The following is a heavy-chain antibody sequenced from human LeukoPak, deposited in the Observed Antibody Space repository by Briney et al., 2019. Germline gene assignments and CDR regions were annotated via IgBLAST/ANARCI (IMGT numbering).Heavy chain of an antibody. CDR3: ASLAARTLGKDY. CDR2: MNPNSGNT. D-gene: IGHD6-6*01. CDR1: GYTFTSYD. J-gene: IGHJ4*02. Sequence: ASVKVSCKASGYTFTSYDINWVRQATGQGLEWMGWMNPNSGNTGYAQKFQGRVTMTRNTSISTAYMGLSSLRSEDTAVYYCASLAARTLGKDYWGQGTLVTVSS. V-gene: IGHV1-8*01.